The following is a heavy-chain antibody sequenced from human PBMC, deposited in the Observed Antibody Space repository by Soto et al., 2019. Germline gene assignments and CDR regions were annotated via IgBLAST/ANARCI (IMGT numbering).Heavy chain of an antibody. CDR3: ARQIYDSDTGPNFQYYFDS. CDR2: IDPSDSQT. V-gene: IGHV5-10-1*01. CDR1: GYSFAGYW. J-gene: IGHJ4*02. D-gene: IGHD3-22*01. Sequence: PGESLKISRKGSGYSFAGYWITWVRQKPGKGLEWMGRIDPSDSQTYYSPSFRGHLTISATKSITTVFLQWCSLRASDTAMYYCARQIYDSDTGPNFQYYFDSWGQGTPVTVSS.